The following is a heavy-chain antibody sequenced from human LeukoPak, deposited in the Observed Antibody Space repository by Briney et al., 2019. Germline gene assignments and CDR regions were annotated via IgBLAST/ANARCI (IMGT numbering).Heavy chain of an antibody. V-gene: IGHV3-66*01. CDR1: GGSFSAYY. J-gene: IGHJ4*02. CDR2: IYSGGST. CDR3: ASRGPSTYDSRVIDY. D-gene: IGHD3-22*01. Sequence: ETLSLTCAVYGGSFSAYYWSWVRQAPGKGLEWVSVIYSGGSTYYADSVKGRFTISRDNSKNTLYLQMNSLRAEDTAVYYCASRGPSTYDSRVIDYWGQGTLVTVSS.